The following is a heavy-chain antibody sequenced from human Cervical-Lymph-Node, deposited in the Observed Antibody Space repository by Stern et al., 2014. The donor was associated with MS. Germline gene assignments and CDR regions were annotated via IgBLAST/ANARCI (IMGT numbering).Heavy chain of an antibody. J-gene: IGHJ4*02. D-gene: IGHD6-13*01. V-gene: IGHV3-33*01. CDR1: GFSFSRYA. Sequence: MQLVESGGGVVQPGRSLRLSCAASGFSFSRYAMHWVRQAPGKGLEWVALIWYDGSNPYYADSVTGRFTISRDNFKNTLYLQMNSLRAEDTAVYYCASAYSSSLYYFDYWGQGTLVTVSS. CDR2: IWYDGSNP. CDR3: ASAYSSSLYYFDY.